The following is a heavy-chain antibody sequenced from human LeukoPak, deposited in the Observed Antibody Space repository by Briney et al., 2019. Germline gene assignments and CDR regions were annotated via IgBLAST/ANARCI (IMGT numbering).Heavy chain of an antibody. CDR2: IYTSGST. J-gene: IGHJ5*02. CDR3: ARVGDWFDP. CDR1: DDSISDYY. V-gene: IGHV4-4*08. Sequence: SETLSLTCTVSDDSISDYYRGWIRQPPGKGLEWIGRIYTSGSTNYNPSLKSRVTISVDTSKNQFSLKLSSVTAADTAVYYCARVGDWFDPWGQGTLVTVSS.